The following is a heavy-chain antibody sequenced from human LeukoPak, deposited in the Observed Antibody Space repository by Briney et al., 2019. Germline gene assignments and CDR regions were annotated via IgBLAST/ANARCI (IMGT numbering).Heavy chain of an antibody. CDR2: MNPNSGNT. V-gene: IGHV1-8*01. CDR3: ARDGSGWFGDQEDY. J-gene: IGHJ4*02. Sequence: ASVKVSCKASGYTFTSYDINWVRQATGQGLEWMGWMNPNSGNTGYAQKFQGRVTVTRNTSKSTAYMELSSLRSEDTAVYYCARDGSGWFGDQEDYWGQGTLVTVSS. CDR1: GYTFTSYD. D-gene: IGHD6-19*01.